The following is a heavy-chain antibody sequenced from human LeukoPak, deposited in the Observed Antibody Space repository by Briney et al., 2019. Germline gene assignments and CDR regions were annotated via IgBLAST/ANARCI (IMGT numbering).Heavy chain of an antibody. Sequence: GSLRLSCAASGFTFSSHSMSWVRQAPGKGLEWVSAISGRGGNTYYADSVKGRFTISRDNSKNTLYLQMNSLRAEDTAVYYCAKDESVGTTYFDYWGQGTLVTVSS. D-gene: IGHD1-26*01. CDR3: AKDESVGTTYFDY. CDR2: ISGRGGNT. V-gene: IGHV3-23*01. J-gene: IGHJ4*02. CDR1: GFTFSSHS.